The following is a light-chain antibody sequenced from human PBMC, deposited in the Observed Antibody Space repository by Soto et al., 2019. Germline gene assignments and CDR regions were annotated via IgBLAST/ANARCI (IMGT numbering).Light chain of an antibody. J-gene: IGLJ1*01. Sequence: QSVLTQPASVSGSPGQSITISCTGTSSDVGGYNYVSWHQQHPGKAPKLMIYDVSNRPSGVSNRFSGSKSGNTASLTISGLQVEDEADYYCSSYTSSSTYVFGTGTKVTVL. CDR1: SSDVGGYNY. CDR3: SSYTSSSTYV. CDR2: DVS. V-gene: IGLV2-14*01.